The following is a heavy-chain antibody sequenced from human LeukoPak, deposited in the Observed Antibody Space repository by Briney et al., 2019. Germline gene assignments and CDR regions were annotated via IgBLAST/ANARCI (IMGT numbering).Heavy chain of an antibody. CDR3: ARVTSGRYNWNYGYFQH. D-gene: IGHD1-7*01. Sequence: PSETLSLTCAVYGGSFSGYYWSWIRQPPGKGLEWIGEINHSGSINYNPSLKSRVTISVDTSKNQFSLKLSSVTAADTAVYYCARVTSGRYNWNYGYFQHWGQGTLVTVSS. CDR2: INHSGSI. J-gene: IGHJ1*01. V-gene: IGHV4-34*01. CDR1: GGSFSGYY.